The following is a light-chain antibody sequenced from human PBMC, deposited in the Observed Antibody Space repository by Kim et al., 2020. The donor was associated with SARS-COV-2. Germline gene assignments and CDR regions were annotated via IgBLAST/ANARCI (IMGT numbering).Light chain of an antibody. CDR2: AAS. V-gene: IGKV3-20*01. J-gene: IGKJ2*01. Sequence: EIVLTQSPGTLSLSPGERATLSCRASQTVTSEYFAGYQQKPGQAPRLLIYAASSRATGIPDRFSGSGSGTDFTLTISRLEPEDFAVYYCQQYGGSPRYSYGQGTKLEI. CDR3: QQYGGSPRYS. CDR1: QTVTSEY.